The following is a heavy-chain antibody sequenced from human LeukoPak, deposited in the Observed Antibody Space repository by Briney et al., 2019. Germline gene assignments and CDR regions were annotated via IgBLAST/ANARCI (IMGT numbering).Heavy chain of an antibody. Sequence: SVKVSCKASGGAFSSYAISWVRQAPGQGLEWMGRIIPILGIANYAQKFQGRVTITADKSTSTAYMELSSLRSEDTAVYYCARSHCSGGSCYQIDYWGQGTLVTVSS. CDR1: GGAFSSYA. D-gene: IGHD2-15*01. CDR3: ARSHCSGGSCYQIDY. V-gene: IGHV1-69*04. CDR2: IIPILGIA. J-gene: IGHJ4*02.